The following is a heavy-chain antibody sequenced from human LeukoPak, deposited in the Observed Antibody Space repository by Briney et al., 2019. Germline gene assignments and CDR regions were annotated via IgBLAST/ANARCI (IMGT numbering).Heavy chain of an antibody. Sequence: GGSLRLPCAASGFTFSSYAMSWVRQAPGKGLEWVSAISGSGGSTYYADSVKGRFTISRDNSKNTLYLQMNSLRAEDTAVYYCAKVRPTVTTLVGPLVYWGQGTLVTVSS. J-gene: IGHJ4*02. CDR3: AKVRPTVTTLVGPLVY. CDR2: ISGSGGST. D-gene: IGHD4-17*01. CDR1: GFTFSSYA. V-gene: IGHV3-23*01.